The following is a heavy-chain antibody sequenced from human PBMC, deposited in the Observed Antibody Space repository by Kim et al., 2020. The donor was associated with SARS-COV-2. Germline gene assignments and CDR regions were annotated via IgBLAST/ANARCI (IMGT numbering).Heavy chain of an antibody. J-gene: IGHJ3*02. Sequence: ALKSRVTISVDTSKNQFSLKLSSVTAADTAVYYCARDRLAAAGADAFDIWGQGTMVTVSS. D-gene: IGHD6-13*01. CDR3: ARDRLAAAGADAFDI. V-gene: IGHV4-59*01.